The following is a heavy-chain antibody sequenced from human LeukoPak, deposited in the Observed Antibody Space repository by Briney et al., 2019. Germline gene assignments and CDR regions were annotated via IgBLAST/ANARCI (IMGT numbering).Heavy chain of an antibody. V-gene: IGHV3-9*01. CDR1: GFTFDDYA. J-gene: IGHJ4*02. D-gene: IGHD2-15*01. CDR2: ISWNSGSI. CDR3: AKDFSIGYCGGGSCYFDY. Sequence: PGGSLRLSCAASGFTFDDYAMHWVRQAPGKGLEWVSGISWNSGSIGYADSVKGRFTISRDNAKNSLYLQMNSLRAEDTALYYCAKDFSIGYCGGGSCYFDYWGQGTLVTASS.